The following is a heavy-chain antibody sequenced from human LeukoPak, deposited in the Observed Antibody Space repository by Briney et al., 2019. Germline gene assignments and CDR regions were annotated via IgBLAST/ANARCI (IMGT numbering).Heavy chain of an antibody. V-gene: IGHV1-2*02. D-gene: IGHD5/OR15-5a*01. CDR2: INPNSGCT. J-gene: IGHJ4*02. CDR1: GYTFTGYY. Sequence: ASVTVSFTASGYTFTGYYMHWVRQAPGQGLEWMGWINPNSGCTNYAQKFQGRVTMTRDTSISTAYMDLTSLRSDDTAVYYCARDRGGYSVYWGQGTLVTVSS. CDR3: ARDRGGYSVY.